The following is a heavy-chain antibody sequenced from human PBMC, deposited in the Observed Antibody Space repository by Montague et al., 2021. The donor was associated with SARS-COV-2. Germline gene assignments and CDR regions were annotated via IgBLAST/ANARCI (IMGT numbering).Heavy chain of an antibody. Sequence: CAISGDNVSSNIATWNWIRQSPSRGLEWLGRTYYRSKWYNDYAEXVKSRITIDPDTSKHQFSLHLNSVTPEDTAVYYCARIPVGSKYYFDFWGQGTLVTVSS. CDR1: GDNVSSNIAT. CDR3: ARIPVGSKYYFDF. J-gene: IGHJ4*02. CDR2: TYYRSKWYN. V-gene: IGHV6-1*01. D-gene: IGHD2-2*01.